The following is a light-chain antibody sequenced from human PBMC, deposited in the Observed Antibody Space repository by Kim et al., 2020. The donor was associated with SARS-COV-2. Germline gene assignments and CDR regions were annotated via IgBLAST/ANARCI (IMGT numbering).Light chain of an antibody. CDR2: DAS. Sequence: IVLTQSPGTLSLSPGETATLSCRASQSVASNYLAWYQQKPDQAPRLLIFDASTRATGISDRFSGSGSGTDFSLTISRLEPEDCAVYYCQQYGTSPCTFGQGTKLEI. CDR3: QQYGTSPCT. J-gene: IGKJ2*02. V-gene: IGKV3-20*01. CDR1: QSVASNY.